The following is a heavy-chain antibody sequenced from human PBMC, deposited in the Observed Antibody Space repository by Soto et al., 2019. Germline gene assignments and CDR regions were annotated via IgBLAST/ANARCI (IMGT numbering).Heavy chain of an antibody. CDR2: IYYSGST. J-gene: IGHJ4*02. CDR3: AREGRIAAAGGVDY. D-gene: IGHD6-13*01. CDR1: GGSISSGGYY. Sequence: SETLSLTCTVSGGSISSGGYYWSWIRQHPGKGLEWIGYIYYSGSTYYNPSLKSRVTISVDTSKNQFSLKLSSVTAADTAVYYCAREGRIAAAGGVDYRAQRTPVTVSS. V-gene: IGHV4-31*03.